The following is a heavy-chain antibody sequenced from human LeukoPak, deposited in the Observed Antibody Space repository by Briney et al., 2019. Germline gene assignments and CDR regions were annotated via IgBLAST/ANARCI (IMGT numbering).Heavy chain of an antibody. Sequence: GGSLRLSCAASGFTVSSNYMSWVRQAPGKGLEWVSVIYSGGSTYYADSVKGRFTISRDNSKNTLYLQMNSLRAEDTAVYYCARHNTGYSDSSGGYHFDYWGQGTLVTVSS. CDR1: GFTVSSNY. V-gene: IGHV3-66*04. CDR2: IYSGGST. CDR3: ARHNTGYSDSSGGYHFDY. D-gene: IGHD6-19*01. J-gene: IGHJ4*02.